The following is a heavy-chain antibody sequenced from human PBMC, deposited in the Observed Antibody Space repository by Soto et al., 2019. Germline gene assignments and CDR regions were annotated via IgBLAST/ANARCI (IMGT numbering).Heavy chain of an antibody. Sequence: ASVKVSCKASGYTFTSYGISWVRQAPGQGLEWMGWINPNSGGTNHAQKFQGWVTMTRDTSISTAYMELSRLRSDDTAVYYCARDKAASSRVALYYGMDVWGQGTTVTVSS. V-gene: IGHV1-2*04. CDR3: ARDKAASSRVALYYGMDV. CDR2: INPNSGGT. J-gene: IGHJ6*02. D-gene: IGHD6-13*01. CDR1: GYTFTSYG.